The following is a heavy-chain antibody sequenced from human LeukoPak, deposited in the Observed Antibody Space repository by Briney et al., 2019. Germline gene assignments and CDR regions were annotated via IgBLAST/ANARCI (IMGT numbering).Heavy chain of an antibody. CDR2: IYTSGST. D-gene: IGHD3-22*01. Sequence: SETLSLTCTVSGGSIRSGSYYWGWSRQPAGKGLEWIVRIYTSGSTNYNPSLNSRVTISVDTSKNQFSLKLSSVTAADTAVYYCPRSHTYYYDSSGYPFDYWGQGTLVAVSS. CDR3: PRSHTYYYDSSGYPFDY. V-gene: IGHV4-61*02. CDR1: GGSIRSGSYY. J-gene: IGHJ4*02.